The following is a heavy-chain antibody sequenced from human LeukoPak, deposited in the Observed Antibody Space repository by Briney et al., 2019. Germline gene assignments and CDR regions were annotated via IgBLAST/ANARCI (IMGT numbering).Heavy chain of an antibody. CDR2: ADPEDGET. Sequence: ATVKISCKASGYTFTDYYMHWVQQAPGKGLEWMGRADPEDGETIYAEKFQGRVTITADTSTDTAYMELSSLRSEDTAVYYCATATTVTPNWFDPWGQGTLVTVSS. J-gene: IGHJ5*02. D-gene: IGHD4-17*01. CDR3: ATATTVTPNWFDP. V-gene: IGHV1-69-2*01. CDR1: GYTFTDYY.